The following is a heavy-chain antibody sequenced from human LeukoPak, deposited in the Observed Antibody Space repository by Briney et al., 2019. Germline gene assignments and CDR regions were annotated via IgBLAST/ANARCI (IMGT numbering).Heavy chain of an antibody. CDR3: AREYSGYDFYADY. V-gene: IGHV3-23*01. CDR2: ISDSGGST. Sequence: GGSLRLSCAASGFTFSSYAMSWVRQAPGKGLEWVSAISDSGGSTYYADSVKGRFTISRDNSKNTLYLQMNSLRAEDTAVYYCAREYSGYDFYADYWGQGTLVTVSS. J-gene: IGHJ4*02. CDR1: GFTFSSYA. D-gene: IGHD5-12*01.